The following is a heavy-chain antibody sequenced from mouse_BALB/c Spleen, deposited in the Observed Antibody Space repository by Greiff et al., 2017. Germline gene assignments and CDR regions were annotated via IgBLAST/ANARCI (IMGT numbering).Heavy chain of an antibody. CDR2: INSDGGST. V-gene: IGHV5-2*01. CDR3: ASFYDCYYGFAY. J-gene: IGHJ3*01. CDR1: EYEFPSHD. Sequence: EVKLVESGGGLVQPGESLKLSCESNEYEFPSHDMSWVRKTPEKRLELVAAINSDGGSTYYPDTMERRFIISRDNTKKTLYLQMSSLRSEDTALYYCASFYDCYYGFAYWGQGTLVTVSA. D-gene: IGHD2-3*01.